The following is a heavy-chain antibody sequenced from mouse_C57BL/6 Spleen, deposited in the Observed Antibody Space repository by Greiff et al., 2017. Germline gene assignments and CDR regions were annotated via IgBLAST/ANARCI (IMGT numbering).Heavy chain of an antibody. Sequence: QVQLKQSGAELVKPGASVKISCKASGYAFSSYWMYWVKQRPGKGLEWIGQIYPGDGDTNYNGKFKGKATLTADKSSSTAYMQLSSLTSEDSAVYFCARFWDVDFDYWGQGTTLTVSS. CDR3: ARFWDVDFDY. CDR1: GYAFSSYW. V-gene: IGHV1-80*01. CDR2: IYPGDGDT. D-gene: IGHD4-1*01. J-gene: IGHJ2*01.